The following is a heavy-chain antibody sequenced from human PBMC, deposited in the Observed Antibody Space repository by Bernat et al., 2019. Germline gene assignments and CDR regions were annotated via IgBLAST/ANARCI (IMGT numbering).Heavy chain of an antibody. D-gene: IGHD6-13*01. Sequence: QVQLVQSGAEVKKPGSSVKVSCKASGGTFSSYTISWVRQAPGQGLEWMGRIIPILGIANYAQKFQGRVTITADKSTSTAYMALSSLRSEDTAVYYWAREVPTRAIPYSSSWYGYFQHWGQGTLVTVSS. CDR2: IIPILGIA. V-gene: IGHV1-69*08. CDR3: AREVPTRAIPYSSSWYGYFQH. CDR1: GGTFSSYT. J-gene: IGHJ1*01.